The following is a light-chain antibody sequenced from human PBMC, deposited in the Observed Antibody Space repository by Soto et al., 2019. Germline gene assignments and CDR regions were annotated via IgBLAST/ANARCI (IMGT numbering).Light chain of an antibody. V-gene: IGLV1-44*01. CDR1: SSNIGSNP. J-gene: IGLJ3*02. CDR2: NND. Sequence: QSVLTQPPSASGTPGQRVSISCYGSSSNIGSNPVNWSQQLPGTAPKLLIYNNDQRPSGVPDRFSGSKSGPSASLAISGLQSEDEADYYCAAWDDNLNGLFGGGPKVTVL. CDR3: AAWDDNLNGL.